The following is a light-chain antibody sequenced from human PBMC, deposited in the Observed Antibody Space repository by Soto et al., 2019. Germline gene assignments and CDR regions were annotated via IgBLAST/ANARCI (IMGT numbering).Light chain of an antibody. CDR3: CSYAGNYTLI. J-gene: IGLJ2*01. CDR2: EVT. Sequence: QSALTQPASVSGSPGQSITISCTGTSSDVGGYNYVSWYQQHPGKAPKLIIYEVTNRPSGVSSRFSGSKSGNTASLTISGLQAEDEADYYCCSYAGNYTLIFGGGTKLTVL. CDR1: SSDVGGYNY. V-gene: IGLV2-14*01.